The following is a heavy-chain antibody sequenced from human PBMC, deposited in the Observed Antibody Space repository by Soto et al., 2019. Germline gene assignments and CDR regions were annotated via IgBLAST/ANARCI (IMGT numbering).Heavy chain of an antibody. CDR3: ARDMPYAAGSLAGCDY. V-gene: IGHV4-59*01. D-gene: IGHD1-26*01. CDR1: GDSITGSY. J-gene: IGHJ4*02. CDR2: IYHSGTT. Sequence: SETLSLTCTVSGDSITGSYWSWIRQPPGKTLEWIGYIYHSGTTTYNPSLKSRVSISIDTSKNQFSLRLTSVIAADTAVYYCARDMPYAAGSLAGCDYWGQGILVTVSS.